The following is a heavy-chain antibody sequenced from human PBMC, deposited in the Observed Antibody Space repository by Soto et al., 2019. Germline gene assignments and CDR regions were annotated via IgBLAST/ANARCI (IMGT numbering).Heavy chain of an antibody. J-gene: IGHJ6*02. CDR2: ISSSSSTI. V-gene: IGHV3-48*02. CDR3: ARGLDNKNYYYCYGMHV. D-gene: IGHD3-16*01. CDR1: GFTFSSYS. Sequence: EVQLVESGGGLVQPGGSLRLSCAASGFTFSSYSMNWVRQAPGKGLEWVSYISSSSSTIYYADSVKGRFTISRDNANNSLYLQMNSLRDEDTAVYYCARGLDNKNYYYCYGMHVWGQGTTVTVSS.